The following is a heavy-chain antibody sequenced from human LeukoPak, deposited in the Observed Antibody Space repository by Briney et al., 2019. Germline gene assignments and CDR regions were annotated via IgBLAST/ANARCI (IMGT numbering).Heavy chain of an antibody. CDR2: INPNSGGT. CDR3: ARGRVRGYSYGLDY. CDR1: GYTFTGYY. D-gene: IGHD5-18*01. Sequence: GASVKVSCKASGYTFTGYYMHWVRQAPGQGLEWMGWINPNSGGTNYAQKFQGWVTMTRDTSISTAYMELSRLRSDDTAVYYCARGRVRGYSYGLDYWGQGTLVTVSS. J-gene: IGHJ4*02. V-gene: IGHV1-2*04.